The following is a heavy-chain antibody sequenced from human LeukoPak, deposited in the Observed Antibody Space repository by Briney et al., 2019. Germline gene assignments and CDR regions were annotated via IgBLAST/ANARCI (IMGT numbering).Heavy chain of an antibody. CDR2: IYSGGST. CDR1: GFTFSSYS. Sequence: PGGSLRLSCAASGFTFSSYSMNWVRQAPGKGLEWVSVIYSGGSTYYADSVKGRFTISRDNSKNTLYLQMNSLRAEDTAVYYCARNGNHGAFDIWGQGTMVTVSS. D-gene: IGHD1-1*01. V-gene: IGHV3-66*01. CDR3: ARNGNHGAFDI. J-gene: IGHJ3*02.